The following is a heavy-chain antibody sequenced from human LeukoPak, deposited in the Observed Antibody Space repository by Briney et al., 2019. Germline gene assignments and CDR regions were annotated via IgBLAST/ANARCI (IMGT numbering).Heavy chain of an antibody. Sequence: SETLSLTCAVYGGSFSGYYWSWIRQPPGKGLEWIGEINHSGSTNYNPSLKSRITISVDTSKNQFSLKLSSVTAADTAVYYCARGTWSSSIDYWGQGTLVTVSS. CDR3: ARGTWSSSIDY. V-gene: IGHV4-34*01. J-gene: IGHJ4*02. CDR1: GGSFSGYY. D-gene: IGHD6-6*01. CDR2: INHSGST.